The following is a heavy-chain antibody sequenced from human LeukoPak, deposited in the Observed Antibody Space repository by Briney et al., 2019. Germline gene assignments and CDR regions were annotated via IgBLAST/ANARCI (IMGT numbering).Heavy chain of an antibody. V-gene: IGHV4-4*07. J-gene: IGHJ4*02. D-gene: IGHD1-26*01. CDR2: IYTSGST. CDR1: GGSISSYY. Sequence: SETLSLTCTVSGGSISSYYWSWIRQPAGKGLEWIGRIYTSGSTNYNPSPKSRVTMSVDTSKNQFSLKLSSVTAADTAVYYCARDGDSGSYIDYWGQGTLVTVSS. CDR3: ARDGDSGSYIDY.